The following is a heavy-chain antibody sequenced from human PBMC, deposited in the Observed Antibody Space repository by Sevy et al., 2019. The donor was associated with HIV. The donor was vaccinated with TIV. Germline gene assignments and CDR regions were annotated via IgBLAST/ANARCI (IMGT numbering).Heavy chain of an antibody. CDR3: ARGRSRFQIPGFYCMDV. V-gene: IGHV4-34*01. CDR2: INDSGST. Sequence: SETLSLTCAVYGGSFSTNHWSWVRQSPGKGLQYIGEINDSGSTYYNPSFKSRVIMSVDTSRNQFSLNLRFVTAADTAVYFCARGRSRFQIPGFYCMDVWGQGTTVTVSS. D-gene: IGHD2-2*01. CDR1: GGSFSTNH. J-gene: IGHJ6*03.